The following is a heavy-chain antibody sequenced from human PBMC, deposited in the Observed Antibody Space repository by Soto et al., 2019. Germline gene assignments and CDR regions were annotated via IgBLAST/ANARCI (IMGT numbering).Heavy chain of an antibody. D-gene: IGHD3-10*01. J-gene: IGHJ6*02. V-gene: IGHV1-3*01. CDR1: GYTFTSYA. Sequence: ASVKVSCKASGYTFTSYAMHWVRQAPGQRLEWMGWINAGNGNTKYSQKFQGRVTITRDTSASTAYMELSSLRSEDTAVYYCARSGTLDGFNYYYGMDVWGQGTTVTVS. CDR2: INAGNGNT. CDR3: ARSGTLDGFNYYYGMDV.